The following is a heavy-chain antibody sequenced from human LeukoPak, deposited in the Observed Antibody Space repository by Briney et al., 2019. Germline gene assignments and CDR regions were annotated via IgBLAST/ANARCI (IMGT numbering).Heavy chain of an antibody. CDR1: GFTFSSYG. V-gene: IGHV3-33*01. CDR2: IWYDGSNK. J-gene: IGHJ6*02. CDR3: ARDFPSGGMDV. Sequence: GGSLRLSCAASGFTFSSYGMHWVRQAPAKGLEWVAVIWYDGSNKYYADSVKGRFTISRDNSKNTLYLQTNSLRAEDTAVYYCARDFPSGGMDVWGQGTTVTVSS. D-gene: IGHD3-3*01.